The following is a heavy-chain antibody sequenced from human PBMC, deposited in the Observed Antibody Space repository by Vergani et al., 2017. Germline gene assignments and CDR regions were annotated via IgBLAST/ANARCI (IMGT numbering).Heavy chain of an antibody. CDR3: ASDYYDSSGYYPA. D-gene: IGHD3-22*01. CDR2: IYTSGST. V-gene: IGHV4-61*02. CDR1: GGSISSGSYY. Sequence: QVQLQESGPGLVKPSQTLSLTCTVSGGSISSGSYYWSWIRQPAGKGLEWIGRIYTSGSTNYNPSLKSRVTISVDTSKNQFSLKLSSVTAADTAAYYCASDYYDSSGYYPAWGQGTLVTVSS. J-gene: IGHJ5*02.